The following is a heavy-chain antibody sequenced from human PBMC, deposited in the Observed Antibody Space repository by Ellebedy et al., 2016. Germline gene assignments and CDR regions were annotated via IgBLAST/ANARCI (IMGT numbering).Heavy chain of an antibody. V-gene: IGHV4-59*12. CDR2: ISYSGST. Sequence: SETLSLTXNVSAASFTSYYWSWIRQPPGKGLEWIGHISYSGSTDYNPSLKSRVTTSLDMSKNQFSLRLNSVTAADTAIYYCAREDGSGIYLNFFDYWGQGALVTVSP. D-gene: IGHD3-10*01. CDR1: AASFTSYY. CDR3: AREDGSGIYLNFFDY. J-gene: IGHJ4*02.